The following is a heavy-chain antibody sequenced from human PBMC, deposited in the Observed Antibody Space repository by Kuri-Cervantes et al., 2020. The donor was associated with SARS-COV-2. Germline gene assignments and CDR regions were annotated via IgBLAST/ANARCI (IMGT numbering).Heavy chain of an antibody. CDR1: GFTFSNYA. CDR2: IWYDGKNE. V-gene: IGHV3-33*03. Sequence: LSLTCVASGFTFSNYAIHWVRQAPGKGLEWVAVIWYDGKNEYYAGSVKGRFTISRDNARKSLFLQMNSLRVEDTGIYYCAFPQGQGSWGPGTRVTVSS. CDR3: AFPQGQGS. J-gene: IGHJ5*02.